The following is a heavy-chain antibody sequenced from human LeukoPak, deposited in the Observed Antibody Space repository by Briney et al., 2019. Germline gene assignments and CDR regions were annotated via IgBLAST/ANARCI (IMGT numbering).Heavy chain of an antibody. CDR1: GGSISSSSYY. J-gene: IGHJ4*02. Sequence: SETLSLTCTVSGGSISSSSYYWGWIHQPPGKGLEWIGTIYYSGTTYYNPSLKSRVTISVDASKNHFSLKLTSVTAADTAVYYCARYHQGFDDYWGQGTLVTVSS. V-gene: IGHV4-39*07. CDR3: ARYHQGFDDY. CDR2: IYYSGTT. D-gene: IGHD3-9*01.